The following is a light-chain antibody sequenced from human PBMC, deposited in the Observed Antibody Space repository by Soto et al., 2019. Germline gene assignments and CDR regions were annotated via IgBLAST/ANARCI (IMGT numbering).Light chain of an antibody. CDR3: ATWDDSLSNYV. CDR1: RPNIGSNT. V-gene: IGLV1-47*01. J-gene: IGLJ1*01. CDR2: RNN. Sequence: VLTQPPSTSGPPGQRVTVSCSRSRPNIGSNTVNWYQQLPGTAPKLLIYRNNQRPSGVPDRFSGSKSGTSASLAISGLRSEDEADYYCATWDDSLSNYVFGTGTKVTVL.